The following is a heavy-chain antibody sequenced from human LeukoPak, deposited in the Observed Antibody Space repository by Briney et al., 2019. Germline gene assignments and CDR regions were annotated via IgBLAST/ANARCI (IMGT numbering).Heavy chain of an antibody. J-gene: IGHJ4*02. CDR3: ARDLCSGGSCYTGIDY. V-gene: IGHV3-30-3*01. CDR1: GFTISSYA. D-gene: IGHD2-15*01. CDR2: ISYDGSNK. Sequence: GRSLRLSCAASGFTISSYAMHWVRQAPGKGLEWVAVISYDGSNKYYADSVKGRFTISRDNSKNTLYLQMNSLRAEDTAVYYCARDLCSGGSCYTGIDYWGQGTLVTVSS.